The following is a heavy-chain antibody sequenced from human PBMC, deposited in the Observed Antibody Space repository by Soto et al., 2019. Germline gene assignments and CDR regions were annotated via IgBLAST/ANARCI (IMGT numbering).Heavy chain of an antibody. D-gene: IGHD3-9*01. CDR3: VKATSYYDILTGYWRVNWFDP. CDR1: GFTFSSYA. V-gene: IGHV3-23*01. J-gene: IGHJ5*02. Sequence: GCLRLSCAASGFTFSSYAMSWVRQAPGKGLEWVSAISGSGGSTYYADSVKGRFTISRDNSKNTLYLQMNSLRAEDTAVYYCVKATSYYDILTGYWRVNWFDPWGQGTLVTVSS. CDR2: ISGSGGST.